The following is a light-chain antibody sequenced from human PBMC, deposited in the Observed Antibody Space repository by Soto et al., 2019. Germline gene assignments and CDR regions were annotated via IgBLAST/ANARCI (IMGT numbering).Light chain of an antibody. Sequence: QYALTQPPSASGSPGQSVTISCTGTSTDIGRYDFVSWNQQRPGKAPKLMIYGVNKRPSGVPDRFSGSKSGNAASLTVCGLQAEDEADYYCSSYAGSTKGVFGGGTKLTVL. V-gene: IGLV2-8*01. CDR3: SSYAGSTKGV. J-gene: IGLJ3*02. CDR1: STDIGRYDF. CDR2: GVN.